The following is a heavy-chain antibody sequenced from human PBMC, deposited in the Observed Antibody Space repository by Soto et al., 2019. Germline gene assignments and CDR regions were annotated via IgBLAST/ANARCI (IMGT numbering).Heavy chain of an antibody. D-gene: IGHD6-19*01. Sequence: GGSLRLSSAASGFTFSSYWMHWVRQAPGKGLVWVSRINSDGSSTSYADSVKGRFTISRDNAKNTLYLQMNSLRAEDTAVYYCARVGSGWGGSYFDYWGQGTLVTVSS. CDR3: ARVGSGWGGSYFDY. CDR1: GFTFSSYW. V-gene: IGHV3-74*01. J-gene: IGHJ4*02. CDR2: INSDGSST.